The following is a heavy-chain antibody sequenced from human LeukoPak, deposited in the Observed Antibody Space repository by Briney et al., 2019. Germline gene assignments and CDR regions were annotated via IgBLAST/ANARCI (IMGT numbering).Heavy chain of an antibody. J-gene: IGHJ6*02. V-gene: IGHV4-59*12. Sequence: SETLSLTCTVSGGSISSSYWSWIRQPPGKGLEWIGYIYYSGSTNYNPSLKSRVTISVDTSKNQFSLKLNSVTAADTAVYYCARDQSESSGWPLSGMDVWGQGTTVTVSS. CDR1: GGSISSSY. CDR3: ARDQSESSGWPLSGMDV. CDR2: IYYSGST. D-gene: IGHD3-22*01.